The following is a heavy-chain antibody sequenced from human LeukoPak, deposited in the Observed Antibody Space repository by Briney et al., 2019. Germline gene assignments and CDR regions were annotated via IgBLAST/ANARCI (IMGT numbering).Heavy chain of an antibody. Sequence: GGSLRLSCVAYGFNFRDYSMNWVRQAPGKGLDWVSGISGTSSYMYYGDSVRGRFTVSRDNAKNSLYLQMESLRVEDTAVYYCARDLHYYGSGPWGQGTLVTVSS. CDR2: ISGTSSYM. D-gene: IGHD3-10*01. CDR1: GFNFRDYS. V-gene: IGHV3-21*01. CDR3: ARDLHYYGSGP. J-gene: IGHJ5*02.